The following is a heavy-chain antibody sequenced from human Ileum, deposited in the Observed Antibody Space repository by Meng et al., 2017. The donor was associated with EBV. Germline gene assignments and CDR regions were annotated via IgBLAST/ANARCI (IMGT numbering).Heavy chain of an antibody. CDR2: MYSSGTT. CDR3: ARGSTPAAGAY. J-gene: IGHJ4*02. V-gene: IGHV4-39*07. D-gene: IGHD6-13*01. Sequence: LQASGPGVGKASEHLSLRGTLAGGPISSSIHYWGWTRQPPGKGLEWIGSMYSSGTTNYNPSLTSRVTISLDTSKNQFSLKLSSVTAADTAVYYCARGSTPAAGAYWGQGTLVTVSS. CDR1: GGPISSSIHY.